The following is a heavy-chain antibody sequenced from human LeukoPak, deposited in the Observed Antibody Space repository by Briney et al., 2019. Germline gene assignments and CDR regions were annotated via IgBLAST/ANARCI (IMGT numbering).Heavy chain of an antibody. Sequence: GGSLSLSCAASGFSFSTYSMNWVRQAPGKGLEWVSSISGSSTYIYYADSVKGRFTISRDNAKNSLYLQMNSLRAEDTAVYYCARAGFYGDYTDYWGQGTLVTVSS. V-gene: IGHV3-21*01. CDR2: ISGSSTYI. CDR3: ARAGFYGDYTDY. D-gene: IGHD4-17*01. J-gene: IGHJ4*02. CDR1: GFSFSTYS.